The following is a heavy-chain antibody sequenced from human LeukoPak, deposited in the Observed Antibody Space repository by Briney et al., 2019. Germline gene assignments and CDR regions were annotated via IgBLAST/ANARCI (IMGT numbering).Heavy chain of an antibody. D-gene: IGHD2-2*01. J-gene: IGHJ4*02. CDR1: GFTFSSYA. V-gene: IGHV3-30-3*01. Sequence: SGGSLRLSCAASGFTFSSYAMHWVRQAPGKGLEWVAVISYDGSNKYYADSVKGRFTISRDNSKNRLYLQINSLRVDDTAVYYCARESTSTAGTSDFGYWGQGTLVTVSS. CDR2: ISYDGSNK. CDR3: ARESTSTAGTSDFGY.